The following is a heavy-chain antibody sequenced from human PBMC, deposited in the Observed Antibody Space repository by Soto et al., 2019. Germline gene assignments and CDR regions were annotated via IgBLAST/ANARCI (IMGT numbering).Heavy chain of an antibody. D-gene: IGHD6-19*01. CDR3: ARDREAGYNFYYGMDV. J-gene: IGHJ6*02. Sequence: SETLSLTCSVSGADINTYSWTWIRQPAGKGLEWIGRIYTSASINYNPSLKGRVTLSVDASTNQVSLRLASVTAADTAIYYCARDREAGYNFYYGMDVWGQGTTVTVSS. CDR2: IYTSASI. CDR1: GADINTYS. V-gene: IGHV4-4*07.